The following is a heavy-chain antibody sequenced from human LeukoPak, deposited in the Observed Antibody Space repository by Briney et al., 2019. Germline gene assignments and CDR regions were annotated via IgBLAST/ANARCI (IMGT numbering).Heavy chain of an antibody. D-gene: IGHD2-21*01. Sequence: PSETLSLTCTVSGGMSGYYWTWIRQPPGKGLEWIGYIYNNVNTEYNPSLKSRVTISADTSKNQFSLSLTSVTAADTAFYYCARGRSGSCYSTWGQGTLCTVSP. CDR1: GGMSGYY. V-gene: IGHV4-59*12. J-gene: IGHJ4*02. CDR3: ARGRSGSCYST. CDR2: IYNNVNT.